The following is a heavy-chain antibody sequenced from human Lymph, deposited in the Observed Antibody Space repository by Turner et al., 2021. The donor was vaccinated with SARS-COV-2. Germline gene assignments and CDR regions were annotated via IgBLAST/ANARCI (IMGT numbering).Heavy chain of an antibody. CDR2: FDPEDAET. CDR1: GYSLTALS. D-gene: IGHD6-19*01. V-gene: IGHV1-24*01. Sequence: QVQLVQSGAEVKKPGPSVTVSFKVSGYSLTALSIHWVRQAPGKGLEWMGGFDPEDAETSYAQKFQGRVTMTEDTSTDKAYMELSSLRSEDTAVYYCATAPAVAGYGHYYYGMDVWGQGTTVTVSS. J-gene: IGHJ6*02. CDR3: ATAPAVAGYGHYYYGMDV.